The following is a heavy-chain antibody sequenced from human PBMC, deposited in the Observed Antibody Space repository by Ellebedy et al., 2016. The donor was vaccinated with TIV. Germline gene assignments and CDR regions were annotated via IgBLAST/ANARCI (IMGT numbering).Heavy chain of an antibody. D-gene: IGHD6-13*01. CDR3: ARPRIAAAGTGWYFDL. V-gene: IGHV5-51*01. CDR2: IYPGDSDT. Sequence: KVSXKGSGYSFTSYWIGWVRQMPGKGLEWMGIIYPGDSDTRYSPSFQGQVTISADKSISTAYLQWSSLKASDTAMYYCARPRIAAAGTGWYFDLWGRGTLVTVSS. CDR1: GYSFTSYW. J-gene: IGHJ2*01.